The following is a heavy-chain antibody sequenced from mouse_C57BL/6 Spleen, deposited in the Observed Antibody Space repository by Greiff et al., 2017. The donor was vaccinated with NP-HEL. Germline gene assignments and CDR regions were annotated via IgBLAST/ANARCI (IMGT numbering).Heavy chain of an antibody. CDR1: GYTFTDYY. CDR2: INPNNGGT. CDR3: ARPIYDYDRGYAMDY. V-gene: IGHV1-26*01. D-gene: IGHD2-4*01. Sequence: EVQLQQSGPELVKPGASVKISCKASGYTFTDYYMNWVKQSHGKSLEWIGDINPNNGGTSYNQKFKGKATLTVDKSSSTAYMELRSLTSEDSAVYYCARPIYDYDRGYAMDYWGQGTSVTVSS. J-gene: IGHJ4*01.